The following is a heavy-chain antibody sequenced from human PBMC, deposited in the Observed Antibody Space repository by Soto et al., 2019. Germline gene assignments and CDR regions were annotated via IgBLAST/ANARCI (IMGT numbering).Heavy chain of an antibody. CDR3: ARDSSTRYAYSSGPKSDAFDI. J-gene: IGHJ3*02. Sequence: ASVKVSCKASGYTFTSYGISWVRQAPGQGLEWMGWISAYNGNTNYAQKLQGRVTMTTDTSTSTAYMELRSLRSDDTAVYYCARDSSTRYAYSSGPKSDAFDIWGQGTMVTVSS. CDR2: ISAYNGNT. CDR1: GYTFTSYG. V-gene: IGHV1-18*01. D-gene: IGHD6-19*01.